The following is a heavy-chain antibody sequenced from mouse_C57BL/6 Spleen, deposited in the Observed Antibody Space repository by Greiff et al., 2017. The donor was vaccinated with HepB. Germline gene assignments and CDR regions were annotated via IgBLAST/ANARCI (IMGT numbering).Heavy chain of an antibody. J-gene: IGHJ1*03. CDR3: TTVYGSSYDWYFDV. CDR2: IDPEDGDT. CDR1: GFNIKDYY. D-gene: IGHD1-1*01. V-gene: IGHV14-1*01. Sequence: EVHLVESGAELVRPGASVKLSCTASGFNIKDYYMHWVKQRPEQGLEWIGRIDPEDGDTEYAPKFQGKATMTADTSSNTAYLQLSSLTSEDTAVYYCTTVYGSSYDWYFDVWGTGTTVTVSS.